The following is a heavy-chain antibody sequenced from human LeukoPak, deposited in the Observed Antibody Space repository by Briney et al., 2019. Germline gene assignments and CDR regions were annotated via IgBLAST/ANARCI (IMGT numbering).Heavy chain of an antibody. D-gene: IGHD6-6*01. V-gene: IGHV4-59*11. Sequence: SETLSLTCTVSGSSISSHYWSWIRQPPGKGLEWIGYIYYSGSTNYNPSLKSRVTISVDTSKNQFSLKLSSVTAADTAVYYCARAARRSYYVDYWGQGTLVTVSS. J-gene: IGHJ4*02. CDR3: ARAARRSYYVDY. CDR1: GSSISSHY. CDR2: IYYSGST.